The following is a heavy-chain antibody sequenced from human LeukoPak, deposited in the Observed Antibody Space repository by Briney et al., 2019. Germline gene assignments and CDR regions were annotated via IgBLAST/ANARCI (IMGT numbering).Heavy chain of an antibody. CDR2: IYYSGNT. J-gene: IGHJ4*02. CDR3: ARQTGSGLFILP. CDR1: GVSISSSNSY. D-gene: IGHD3/OR15-3a*01. Sequence: PSETLSLTCTVSGVSISSSNSYWGWIRQPPGKGSEWIGSIYYSGNTYYNASLKSQVSISIDTSKNQFSLRLTSVTAADTAVYYCARQTGSGLFILPGGQGTLVTVSS. V-gene: IGHV4-39*01.